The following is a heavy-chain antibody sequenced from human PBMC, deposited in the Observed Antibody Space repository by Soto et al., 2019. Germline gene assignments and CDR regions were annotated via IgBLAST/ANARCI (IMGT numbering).Heavy chain of an antibody. V-gene: IGHV3-33*08. J-gene: IGHJ4*02. Sequence: QVQLVESGGGVVQPGRSLRPSCAASGFTFSTYAMHWVRQAPGKGLEWVADIWYDGSKKNYADSVKGRFTISRDNSKDTLYLQMNSLRAEDAAVYYCARDFTVAAIGVGVDYWGQGTLVTVSS. CDR3: ARDFTVAAIGVGVDY. D-gene: IGHD6-19*01. CDR1: GFTFSTYA. CDR2: IWYDGSKK.